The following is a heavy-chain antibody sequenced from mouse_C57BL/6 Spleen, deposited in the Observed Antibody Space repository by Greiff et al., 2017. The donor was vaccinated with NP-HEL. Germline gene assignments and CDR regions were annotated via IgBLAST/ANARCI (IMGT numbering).Heavy chain of an antibody. V-gene: IGHV1-52*01. CDR1: GYTFTSYW. CDR2: IDPSDSET. Sequence: QVQLQQPVAELVRPGSSVKLSCKASGYTFTSYWMHWVKQRPIQGLEWIGNIDPSDSETHYNQKFKDKATLTVDKSSSTAYMQLSSLTSEDSAVYYCAKGREFITTVVATGDAMDYWGQGTSVTVSS. CDR3: AKGREFITTVVATGDAMDY. D-gene: IGHD1-1*01. J-gene: IGHJ4*01.